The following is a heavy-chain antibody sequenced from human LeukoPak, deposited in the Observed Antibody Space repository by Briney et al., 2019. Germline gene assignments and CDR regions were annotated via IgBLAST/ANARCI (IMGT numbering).Heavy chain of an antibody. J-gene: IGHJ5*02. D-gene: IGHD3-9*01. V-gene: IGHV3-48*01. CDR3: ARGNIDWGEFDP. CDR2: ISSSSSTI. CDR1: GFTFSSYS. Sequence: GALRLSCAASGFTFSSYSMNWARQAPGKGLEWVSYISSSSSTIYYADSVKGRFTISRDNAKNSLYLQMNSLRAEDTAVYYCARGNIDWGEFDPWGQGTLVTVSS.